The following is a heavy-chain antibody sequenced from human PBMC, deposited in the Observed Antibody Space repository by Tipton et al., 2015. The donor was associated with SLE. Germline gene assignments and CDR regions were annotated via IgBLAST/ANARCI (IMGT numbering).Heavy chain of an antibody. D-gene: IGHD2-8*02. CDR3: ARASVNKGLVHYAFDI. CDR1: GGSISSGGCY. Sequence: TLSLTCTVSGGSISSGGCYWSWIRQHPGKGLEWIVFIYYSGNDYFNPSLKSRVTISVDTSKNQFSLKLTSVTAADTAVYYCARASVNKGLVHYAFDIGGEGTVDPVS. CDR2: IYYSGND. J-gene: IGHJ3*02. V-gene: IGHV4-31*03.